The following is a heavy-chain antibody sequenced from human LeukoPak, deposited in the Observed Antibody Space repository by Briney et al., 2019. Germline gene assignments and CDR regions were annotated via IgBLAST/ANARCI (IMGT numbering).Heavy chain of an antibody. Sequence: GGSLRLSCAASGFTFSSYAMRWVRQAPGRGLEWVSVISGSGAGSYYADSVKGRVTVSRDNSKNTVFLQMNSLRAEDTAVYYCARDGDEGYFDYWGQGTLVTVSS. CDR1: GFTFSSYA. V-gene: IGHV3-23*01. CDR2: ISGSGAGS. J-gene: IGHJ4*02. CDR3: ARDGDEGYFDY.